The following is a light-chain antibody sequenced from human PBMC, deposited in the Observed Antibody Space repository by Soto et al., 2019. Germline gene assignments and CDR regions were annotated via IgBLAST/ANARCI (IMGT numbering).Light chain of an antibody. CDR1: SSDVGGYNY. Sequence: QSALTQPASVSGSPGQSIPISCTGTSSDVGGYNYVSWYQQHPGKAPKLMIYEVSNRPSGVSNRFSGSKSGNTASLTISGLQAEDEADYYCSSYTSSSFVVFGGGTKVTV. J-gene: IGLJ2*01. CDR2: EVS. CDR3: SSYTSSSFVV. V-gene: IGLV2-14*01.